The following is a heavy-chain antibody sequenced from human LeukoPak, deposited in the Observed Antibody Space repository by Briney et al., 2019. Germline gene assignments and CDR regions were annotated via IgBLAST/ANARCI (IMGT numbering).Heavy chain of an antibody. J-gene: IGHJ4*02. CDR3: ARAIGSAYDEY. Sequence: PGGSLRLSCAASGFTFSSYAMHWVRQAPGKGLEWVAVISYDGSNKYYADSVKGRFTISRDNSKNTLYLQMNSLRAEDTAVYYCARAIGSAYDEYWGQGTLVTVSS. CDR2: ISYDGSNK. CDR1: GFTFSSYA. V-gene: IGHV3-30*04. D-gene: IGHD5-12*01.